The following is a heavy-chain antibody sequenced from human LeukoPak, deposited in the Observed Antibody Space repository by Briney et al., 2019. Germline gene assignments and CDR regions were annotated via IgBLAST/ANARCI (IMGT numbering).Heavy chain of an antibody. D-gene: IGHD6-13*01. V-gene: IGHV3-21*01. J-gene: IGHJ4*01. CDR1: GFTFSSYS. Sequence: GGSLRLSRAASGFTFSSYSMNWVRQAPGKGLEWVSSISSSSSYIYYADSVKGRFTISRDNAKNSLYLQMNSLRAEDTAVYYCARGDSSSWFMLPTDYWGHGTLVTVSS. CDR3: ARGDSSSWFMLPTDY. CDR2: ISSSSSYI.